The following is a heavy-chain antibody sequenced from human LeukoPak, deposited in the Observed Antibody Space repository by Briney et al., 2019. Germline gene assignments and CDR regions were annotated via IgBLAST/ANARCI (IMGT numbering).Heavy chain of an antibody. Sequence: PGGSLRLSCGASGFTFSSYWMSWVRQAPGKGLEWVANIKQDGSEKYYVDSVKGRFTISRDNAKNSLYLQMNSLRAEDTAVYYCARYYDSSGFGAFDIWGQGTMVTVSS. CDR2: IKQDGSEK. J-gene: IGHJ3*02. D-gene: IGHD3-22*01. CDR3: ARYYDSSGFGAFDI. CDR1: GFTFSSYW. V-gene: IGHV3-7*01.